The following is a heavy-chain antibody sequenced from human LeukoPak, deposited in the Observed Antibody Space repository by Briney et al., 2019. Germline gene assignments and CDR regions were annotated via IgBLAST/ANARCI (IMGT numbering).Heavy chain of an antibody. D-gene: IGHD6-13*01. CDR1: GGTFSGYY. CDR2: INHSGGST. V-gene: IGHV4-34*01. CDR3: ARRPYSSSWPFNY. J-gene: IGHJ4*02. Sequence: SETLSLTCAVYGGTFSGYYWSWIRQPPGKGLEWIGEINHSGGSTNYNPSLKSRVTISVDTSKNQFSLKVSSVTAADTAVYYCARRPYSSSWPFNYWGQGTLVTVSS.